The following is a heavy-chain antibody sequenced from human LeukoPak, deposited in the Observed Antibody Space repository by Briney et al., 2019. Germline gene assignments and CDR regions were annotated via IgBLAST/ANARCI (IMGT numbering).Heavy chain of an antibody. J-gene: IGHJ3*02. Sequence: GGSLRLSCAASGFTFSNYNMNWVRQAPGKGLEWVSYISSRGSYTYYADSVKGRFTISRDNAKNSLYLQMNSLRAEDTAVYYCARLYSSSSGKAFDIWGQGTMVTVSS. CDR1: GFTFSNYN. D-gene: IGHD6-6*01. CDR3: ARLYSSSSGKAFDI. CDR2: ISSRGSYT. V-gene: IGHV3-21*06.